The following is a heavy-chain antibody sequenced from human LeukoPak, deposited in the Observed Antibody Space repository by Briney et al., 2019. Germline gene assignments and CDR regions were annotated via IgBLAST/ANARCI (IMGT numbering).Heavy chain of an antibody. J-gene: IGHJ4*02. V-gene: IGHV4-30-2*01. Sequence: SETLSLTCAVSGGSISSGGYSWSWIRQPPGKGLEWIGYIYHSGSTYYNPTLKSRVTISVDRSKNQFSLKLSSVTAADTAVYYCARGAPKGSKEFDYWGQGTLVTVSS. CDR2: IYHSGST. CDR1: GGSISSGGYS. CDR3: ARGAPKGSKEFDY.